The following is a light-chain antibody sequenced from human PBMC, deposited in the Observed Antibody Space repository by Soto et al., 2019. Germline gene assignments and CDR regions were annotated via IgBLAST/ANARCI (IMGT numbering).Light chain of an antibody. J-gene: IGKJ1*01. CDR1: QSVSTN. CDR3: QQYHDWPRT. V-gene: IGKV3-15*01. Sequence: EIVMTQYPATLSVSPGEGATLSCRASQSVSTNLAWYQQKPGQAPRLRIYGASTMTTDIPGRFSGSGSGTDFTLTISSLQSEDFAIYHCQQYHDWPRTFGQGTKVEIK. CDR2: GAS.